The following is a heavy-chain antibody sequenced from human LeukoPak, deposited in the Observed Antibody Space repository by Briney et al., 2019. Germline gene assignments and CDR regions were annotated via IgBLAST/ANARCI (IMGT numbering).Heavy chain of an antibody. J-gene: IGHJ4*02. V-gene: IGHV3-23*01. CDR1: GFTFSSYA. Sequence: GSLRLSCAAPGFTFSSYAMTWVRQAPGKGLEWVLGISVSGGGTYYADSVKGRFTISRDNSKNTLYLQMNSLRAEDTAVYYCAKELRSDSSAYSYFDYWGQGTLVTVSS. CDR3: AKELRSDSSAYSYFDY. D-gene: IGHD3-22*01. CDR2: ISVSGGGT.